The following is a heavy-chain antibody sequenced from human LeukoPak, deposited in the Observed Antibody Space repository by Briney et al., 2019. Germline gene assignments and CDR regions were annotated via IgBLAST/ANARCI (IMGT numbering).Heavy chain of an antibody. CDR3: ARGPLGHYYDSSDYSHFDY. D-gene: IGHD3-22*01. Sequence: SETLSLTCTVSGGSISSGSYYWSWLRQPPGKGREWIGYIYYSGSTNYNPSLKSRVTISVDTSKNQFSLKLSSVTAADTAVYYCARGPLGHYYDSSDYSHFDYWGQGTLVTVSS. CDR1: GGSISSGSYY. CDR2: IYYSGST. V-gene: IGHV4-61*01. J-gene: IGHJ4*02.